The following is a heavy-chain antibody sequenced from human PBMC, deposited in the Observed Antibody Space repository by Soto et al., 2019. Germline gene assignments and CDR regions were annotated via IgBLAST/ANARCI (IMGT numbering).Heavy chain of an antibody. J-gene: IGHJ3*02. CDR3: ARVRFLEWLSKRDAFDI. D-gene: IGHD3-3*01. CDR2: IYHSGST. V-gene: IGHV4-4*02. Sequence: QVQLQESGPGLVKPSGTLSLTCAVSSGSISSSNWWSWVRQPPGKGLEWIGEIYHSGSTNYNPSLKSRVTISVDKSKNQFSLKLSSVTAPDTAVYYCARVRFLEWLSKRDAFDIWGQGTMVTVSS. CDR1: SGSISSSNW.